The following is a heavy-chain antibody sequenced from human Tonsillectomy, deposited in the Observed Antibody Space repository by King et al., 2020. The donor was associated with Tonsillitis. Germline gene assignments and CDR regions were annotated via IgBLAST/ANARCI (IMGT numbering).Heavy chain of an antibody. CDR3: ARDYHYGMDV. CDR2: TKYSSNRFY. Sequence: QLQQSGPGLLKSSQTLSLTCSISEDSGSSKKSAWNWIRHSPSHGLYRLGRTKYSSNRFYGYAEYVKSRIIINTDTSRNQFSLQLNSVTPEDTAVYYCARDYHYGMDVWGQGTTVTVS. V-gene: IGHV6-1*02. J-gene: IGHJ6*02. CDR1: EDSGSSKKSA.